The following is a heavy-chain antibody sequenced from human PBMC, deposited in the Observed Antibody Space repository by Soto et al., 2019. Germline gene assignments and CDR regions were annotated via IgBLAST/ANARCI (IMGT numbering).Heavy chain of an antibody. V-gene: IGHV3-21*01. D-gene: IGHD3-22*01. Sequence: GGSLRLSCAASGFTFSSYSMNWVRQAPGKGLEWVSSISSSSSYIYYADSVKGRFTISRDNAKNSLYLQMDSLRAEDTAVYYCAREDTYYYDSSGYYDYWGQGTLVTVSS. CDR3: AREDTYYYDSSGYYDY. CDR2: ISSSSSYI. J-gene: IGHJ4*02. CDR1: GFTFSSYS.